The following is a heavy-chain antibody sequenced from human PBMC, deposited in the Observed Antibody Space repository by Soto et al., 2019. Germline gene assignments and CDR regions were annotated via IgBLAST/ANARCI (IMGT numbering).Heavy chain of an antibody. V-gene: IGHV4-31*03. CDR2: IYYSGST. D-gene: IGHD6-19*01. J-gene: IGHJ6*02. CDR3: ARASSGWGYYYGMDV. Sequence: SETLSLTCTVSGGSISSGGYYWSWIRQHPGKGLEWIGYIYYSGSTYYNPSLKSRVTISVDTTKTQLSLKLCSVTAAVTAVYYCARASSGWGYYYGMDVWGQGTTVTVSS. CDR1: GGSISSGGYY.